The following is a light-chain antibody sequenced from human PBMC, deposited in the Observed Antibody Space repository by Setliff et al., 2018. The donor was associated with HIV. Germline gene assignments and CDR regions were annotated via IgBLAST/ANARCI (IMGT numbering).Light chain of an antibody. CDR3: CSYAGTDTFGV. J-gene: IGLJ1*01. CDR1: INNIGSYNR. CDR2: EVN. V-gene: IGLV2-23*02. Sequence: QSALAQPPPVSGSPGQSIIISCTGTINNIGSYNRVSWYQQRPGTAPKLIIFEVNKRPSGVSNRFSGSKSGSTASLAISGLQADDEGDYYCCSYAGTDTFGVFGTGTKVTVL.